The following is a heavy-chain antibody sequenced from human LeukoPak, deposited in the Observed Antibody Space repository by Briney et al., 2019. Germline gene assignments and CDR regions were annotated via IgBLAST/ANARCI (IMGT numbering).Heavy chain of an antibody. Sequence: PSETLSLTCTVSGGSISRYYWSWIRQPPGKGLEWIGYIYNSGSTNYNPSLKSRVTISVDTSKNQFSLKLSSVTAADTAVYYCARQYLPYYFDYWGQGTLVTVSS. J-gene: IGHJ4*02. CDR2: IYNSGST. D-gene: IGHD2-2*02. V-gene: IGHV4-59*08. CDR1: GGSISRYY. CDR3: ARQYLPYYFDY.